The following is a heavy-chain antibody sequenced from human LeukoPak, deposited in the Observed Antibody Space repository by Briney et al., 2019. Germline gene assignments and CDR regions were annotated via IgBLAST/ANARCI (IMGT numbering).Heavy chain of an antibody. V-gene: IGHV3-33*06. Sequence: GGSLRLSCAASGFPFSGSGMHWVRQAPGKGLEWVAVIWYDGSHQYYADSVKGRFTISRDNSKNTLDLQMNSLRVEDTAVYFCAKDKDAPATAQPQRGYFESWGQGTLVTVSS. CDR3: AKDKDAPATAQPQRGYFES. CDR2: IWYDGSHQ. D-gene: IGHD2-21*02. CDR1: GFPFSGSG. J-gene: IGHJ4*02.